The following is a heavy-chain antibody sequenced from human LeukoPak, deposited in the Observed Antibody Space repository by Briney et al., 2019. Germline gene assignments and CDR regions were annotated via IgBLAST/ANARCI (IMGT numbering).Heavy chain of an antibody. V-gene: IGHV3-48*01. CDR3: ASALYVAAARFYYYYYMDV. Sequence: GGSLRLSCAASGFTFSSYSMNWVRQAPEKGLEWVSYISSSSSTIYYADSVKGRFTISRDNAKNSLYLQMNSLRAEDTAVYYCASALYVAAARFYYYYYMDVWGKGTTVTVSS. CDR1: GFTFSSYS. J-gene: IGHJ6*03. CDR2: ISSSSSTI. D-gene: IGHD6-13*01.